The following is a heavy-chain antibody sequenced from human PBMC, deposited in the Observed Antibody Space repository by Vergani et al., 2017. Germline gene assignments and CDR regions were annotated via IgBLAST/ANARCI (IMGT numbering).Heavy chain of an antibody. Sequence: VQLVESGGGVVQPGRSLRLSCAASGFTFSNAWMSWVRQAPGKGLEWVGRIKSKTDGGTTDYAAPVKGRFTISRDDSKNTLYLQMNSLKTEDTAVYYCTTDVSSWYGGWDYWGQGTLVTVSS. CDR1: GFTFSNAW. D-gene: IGHD6-13*01. CDR3: TTDVSSWYGGWDY. CDR2: IKSKTDGGTT. V-gene: IGHV3-15*01. J-gene: IGHJ4*02.